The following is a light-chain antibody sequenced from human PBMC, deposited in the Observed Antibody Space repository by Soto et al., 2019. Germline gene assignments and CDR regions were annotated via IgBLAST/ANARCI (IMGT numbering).Light chain of an antibody. J-gene: IGLJ3*02. CDR1: SSDVGGYNY. CDR3: SSYTSSSTPRV. V-gene: IGLV2-14*01. Sequence: QSVLTQPASVSGSPGQSITISFTGTSSDVGGYNYVSWYQQHPGKAPKLMIYDVSNRPLGVSNRCSGSKSGNIASLNISGLQAEDEADYYCSSYTSSSTPRVFGGGTKLTVL. CDR2: DVS.